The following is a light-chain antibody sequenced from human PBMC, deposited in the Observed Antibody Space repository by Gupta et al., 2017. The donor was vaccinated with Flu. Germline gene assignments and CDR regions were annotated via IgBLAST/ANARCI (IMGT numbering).Light chain of an antibody. CDR3: QQSDSTLALT. J-gene: IGKJ4*01. CDR1: QSISSY. Sequence: DLQLTQSPSSLSASVGDRVTITCRASQSISSYLNWYQQKPGKAPKLLIYAASSWQSGVPSRFSGSGSGTDFTLTISSLQPEDFATYYCQQSDSTLALTFGGGTKVEIK. CDR2: AAS. V-gene: IGKV1-39*01.